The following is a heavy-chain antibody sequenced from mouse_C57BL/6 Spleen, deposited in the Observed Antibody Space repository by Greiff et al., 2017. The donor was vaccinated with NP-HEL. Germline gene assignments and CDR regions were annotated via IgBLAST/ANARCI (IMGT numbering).Heavy chain of an antibody. CDR1: YFAFMASA. CDR3: ARGESYYGDAMDY. D-gene: IGHD2-1*01. J-gene: IGHJ4*01. V-gene: IGHV1-49*01. CDR2: FTMYSDAT. Sequence: LQQSGPELVKPGASVKISCKDSYFAFMASAMHWVKQRPGHGLEWIGSFTMYSDATEYSENFKGKATLTANTSSSTAYMELSSLTSEDSAVYYCARGESYYGDAMDYWGQGTSVTVSS.